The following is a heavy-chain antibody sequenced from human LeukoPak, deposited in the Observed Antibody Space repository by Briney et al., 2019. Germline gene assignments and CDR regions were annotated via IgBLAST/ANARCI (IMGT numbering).Heavy chain of an antibody. V-gene: IGHV3-21*01. CDR3: ARAYCSSTSCYAGVPYYFDY. D-gene: IGHD2-2*01. CDR2: ISSSSSYI. CDR1: GFTFSSYS. J-gene: IGHJ4*02. Sequence: GGSLRLSCAASGFTFSSYSMNWVRQAPGKGLEWVSSISSSSSYIYYADSVKGRFTISRDNAKNSLYLQMNSLRAEDTAVYYCARAYCSSTSCYAGVPYYFDYWGQGTLVTVSS.